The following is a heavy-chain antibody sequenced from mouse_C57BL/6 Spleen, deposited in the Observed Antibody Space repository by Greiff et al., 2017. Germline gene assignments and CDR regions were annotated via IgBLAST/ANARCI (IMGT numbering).Heavy chain of an antibody. CDR1: GYTFTSYW. Sequence: EVQLQQSGTVLARPGASVKMSCKTSGYTFTSYWMHWVKQRPGQGLEWIGAIYPGNSDTSYNQKFKGKAKLTAVTSASTAYMELSSLTNEDSAVYYCTRSDYDGRSNQAWFAYWGQGTLVTVSA. J-gene: IGHJ3*01. V-gene: IGHV1-5*01. CDR3: TRSDYDGRSNQAWFAY. D-gene: IGHD2-4*01. CDR2: IYPGNSDT.